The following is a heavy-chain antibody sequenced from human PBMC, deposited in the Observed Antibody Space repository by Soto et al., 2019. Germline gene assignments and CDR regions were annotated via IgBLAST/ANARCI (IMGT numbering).Heavy chain of an antibody. CDR3: THRRPFSSYWDGGWFDP. J-gene: IGHJ5*02. D-gene: IGHD2-15*01. CDR2: IYWDDDK. Sequence: QITLKESGPTLVKPTQTLTLTCTFSGFSLTTSGVGVDWIRQSPGKALEWLAVIYWDDDKRYSPSLKSRLTITKDTSKNQVVLTMPNMDPVDTATYYCTHRRPFSSYWDGGWFDPWGQGTLVTVSS. CDR1: GFSLTTSGVG. V-gene: IGHV2-5*02.